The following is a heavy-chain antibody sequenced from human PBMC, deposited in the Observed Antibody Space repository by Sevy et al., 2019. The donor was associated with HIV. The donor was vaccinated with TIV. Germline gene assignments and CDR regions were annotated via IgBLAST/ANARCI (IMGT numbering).Heavy chain of an antibody. CDR3: ATGRRSGSPFDS. D-gene: IGHD6-19*01. V-gene: IGHV4-39*02. Sequence: SETLSLTCIVSGGSVTTTGYYWGWVRQPPGKGLEWIGNIYYGGNTFYKPSLKSRVSISVDTSNNRFCLKLNSVTAAETAVYYCATGRRSGSPFDSWGQGTLVTVSS. J-gene: IGHJ4*02. CDR2: IYYGGNT. CDR1: GGSVTTTGYY.